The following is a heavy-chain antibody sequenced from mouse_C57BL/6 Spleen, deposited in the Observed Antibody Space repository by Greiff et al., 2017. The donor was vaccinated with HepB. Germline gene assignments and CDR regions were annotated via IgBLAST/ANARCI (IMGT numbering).Heavy chain of an antibody. Sequence: EVKLQESGPGLVKPSQSLSLTCSVTGYSITSGYYWNWIRQFPGNKLEWMGYISYDGSNNYNPSLKNRISITRDTSKNQFFLKLNSVTTEDTATYYCARDWDGDFYFDYWGQGTTLPVSS. D-gene: IGHD4-1*01. CDR1: GYSITSGYY. CDR3: ARDWDGDFYFDY. V-gene: IGHV3-6*01. J-gene: IGHJ2*01. CDR2: ISYDGSN.